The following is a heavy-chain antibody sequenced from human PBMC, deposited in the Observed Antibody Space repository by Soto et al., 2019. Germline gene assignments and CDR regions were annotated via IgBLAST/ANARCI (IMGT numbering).Heavy chain of an antibody. V-gene: IGHV3-30-3*01. J-gene: IGHJ4*02. CDR3: VRSRSGAVADSFDL. CDR2: VSKDGSVK. D-gene: IGHD3-10*01. CDR1: GFTFSRHA. Sequence: GGSLRLSCEGSGFTFSRHALHWVRQAPGKGLEWVAVVSKDGSVKYWIESVKGRFTLSRDNSKDTVYLEMNSLRPEDTGVYYCVRSRSGAVADSFDLWGQGTLVTVSS.